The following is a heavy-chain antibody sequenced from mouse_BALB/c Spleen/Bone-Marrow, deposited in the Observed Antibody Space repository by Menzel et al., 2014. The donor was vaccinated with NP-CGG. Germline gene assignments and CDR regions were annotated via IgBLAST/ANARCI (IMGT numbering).Heavy chain of an antibody. CDR2: IIPSNGCT. D-gene: IGHD2-3*01. CDR3: ARWLLQYFDV. J-gene: IGHJ1*01. Sequence: QLVESGAELVKPGASVKLSCKSSGYTFTSYWMHWVKQRPGQGLEWIGEIIPSNGCTNYNEKFKSKATLTVDKSSNTAYMQLSSLTSEDSAVYYCARWLLQYFDVWGAGTTVTVSS. CDR1: GYTFTSYW. V-gene: IGHV1S81*02.